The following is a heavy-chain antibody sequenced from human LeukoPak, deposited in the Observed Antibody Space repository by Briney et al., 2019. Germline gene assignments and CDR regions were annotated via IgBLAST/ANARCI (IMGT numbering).Heavy chain of an antibody. V-gene: IGHV1-18*01. CDR2: ISAYNGHA. Sequence: ASVTVSCKASGYTFTSYDISWVRQAPGQGPEWMGWISAYNGHANYAQTLQGRLTMTTDTSTSTAYMELRSLRSDDTAVYYCARGLQWLRYFDYWGQGTLVTVSS. CDR3: ARGLQWLRYFDY. J-gene: IGHJ4*02. D-gene: IGHD5-12*01. CDR1: GYTFTSYD.